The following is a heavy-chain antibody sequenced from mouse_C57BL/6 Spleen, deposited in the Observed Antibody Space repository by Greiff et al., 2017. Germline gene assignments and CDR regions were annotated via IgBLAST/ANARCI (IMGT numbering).Heavy chain of an antibody. V-gene: IGHV2-2*01. J-gene: IGHJ4*01. D-gene: IGHD2-3*01. Sequence: VQLKESGPGLVQPSQSLSITCTVSGFSLTSYGVHWVRQSPGKGLEWLGVIWSGGSTDYNAAFISRLSISKDNSKSQVFFKMNRLQADDTAIYYCARSYDGYYYYAMDYWGQGTSVTVSS. CDR2: IWSGGST. CDR1: GFSLTSYG. CDR3: ARSYDGYYYYAMDY.